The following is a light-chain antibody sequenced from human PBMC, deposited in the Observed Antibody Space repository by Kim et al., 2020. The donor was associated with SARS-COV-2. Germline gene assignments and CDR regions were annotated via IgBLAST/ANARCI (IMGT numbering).Light chain of an antibody. CDR1: KLGDKY. V-gene: IGLV3-1*01. CDR2: QDS. Sequence: SVSPGQTASITCSGDKLGDKYACWYQQKPGKSPLLVIYQDSKRPSGIPERFSGSNSGNTATLTISGTQAMDEADYYCQAWDSSTAVFGGGTQLTVL. CDR3: QAWDSSTAV. J-gene: IGLJ3*02.